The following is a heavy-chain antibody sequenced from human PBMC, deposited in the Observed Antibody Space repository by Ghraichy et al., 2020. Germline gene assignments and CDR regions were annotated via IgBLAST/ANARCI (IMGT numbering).Heavy chain of an antibody. CDR2: ISYDEIHK. Sequence: GGSLRLSCAASGFTFSSYAMHWVRQAPGKGLEWVAVISYDEIHKYYEDSVKGRVTISRDNSKNTLYLQMNGLRAEDTAVYYCARVSRESSGSYRGYSYYGMDVWGQGTTVTVSS. CDR3: ARVSRESSGSYRGYSYYGMDV. J-gene: IGHJ6*02. V-gene: IGHV3-30-3*01. D-gene: IGHD1-26*01. CDR1: GFTFSSYA.